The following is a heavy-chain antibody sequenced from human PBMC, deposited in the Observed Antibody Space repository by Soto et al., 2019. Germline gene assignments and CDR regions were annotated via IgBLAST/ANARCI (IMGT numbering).Heavy chain of an antibody. J-gene: IGHJ4*02. CDR2: IYHRGST. V-gene: IGHV4-4*02. CDR1: GGSISSSNW. Sequence: QVQLQESGPGLVKPSGTLSLTCAVSGGSISSSNWWSWVRQPPGKGLEWIGEIYHRGSTNYNPSLKSRVTISVDKSKNQFSLKLSSVTAADTAVYYCAGSSGSYSGRWEFDYWGQGTLVTVSS. D-gene: IGHD1-26*01. CDR3: AGSSGSYSGRWEFDY.